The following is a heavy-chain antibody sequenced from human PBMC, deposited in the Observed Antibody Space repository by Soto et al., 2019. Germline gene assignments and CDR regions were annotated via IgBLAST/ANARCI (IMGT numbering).Heavy chain of an antibody. CDR2: ISGSDGKT. CDR1: GFSFTSYA. V-gene: IGHV3-23*01. CDR3: ARWSFLDY. Sequence: PSETLRLSCAASGFSFTSYALSWVRQAPGKGLEWVSTISGSDGKTYYADSVKGRFSISRDTSKTPLYLQMNSLRVEDTAVYYCARWSFLDYWGQGTRVTVSS. D-gene: IGHD1-26*01. J-gene: IGHJ4*02.